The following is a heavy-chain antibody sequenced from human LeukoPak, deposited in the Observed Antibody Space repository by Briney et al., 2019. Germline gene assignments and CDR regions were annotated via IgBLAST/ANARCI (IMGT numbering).Heavy chain of an antibody. Sequence: ASVKVSCKASGYTFTSYDINWVRQATGQGLEWMGWMNPNSGNTGYAQKFQGRVTMTRNTSISTAYMVLSSLRSEGTAVYYCARRIGIAVAPVPWGQGTLVTVSS. J-gene: IGHJ5*02. D-gene: IGHD6-19*01. V-gene: IGHV1-8*01. CDR1: GYTFTSYD. CDR2: MNPNSGNT. CDR3: ARRIGIAVAPVP.